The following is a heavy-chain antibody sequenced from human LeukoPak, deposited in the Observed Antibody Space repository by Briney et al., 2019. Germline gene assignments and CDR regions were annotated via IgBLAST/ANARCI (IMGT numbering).Heavy chain of an antibody. CDR1: GVSITSSHHY. CDR3: ARSSVRRITMIVVVSDAFDI. CDR2: IYSTGST. V-gene: IGHV4-39*07. Sequence: SETLSLTCAVSGVSITSSHHYWGWIRQPPGKGLEWIGTIYSTGSTYYNPSLKSRVTISVDTSKNQFSLKLSSVTAADTAVYYCARSSVRRITMIVVVSDAFDIWGQGTMVTVSS. J-gene: IGHJ3*02. D-gene: IGHD3-22*01.